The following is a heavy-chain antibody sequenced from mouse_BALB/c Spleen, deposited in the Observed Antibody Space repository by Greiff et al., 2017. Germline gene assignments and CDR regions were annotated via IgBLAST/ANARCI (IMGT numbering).Heavy chain of an antibody. J-gene: IGHJ2*01. CDR2: INSNGGST. CDR1: GFTFSSYG. CDR3: AREKLPRFDY. V-gene: IGHV5-6-3*01. Sequence: EVQVVESGGGLVQPGGSLKLSCAASGFTFSSYGMSWVRQTPDKRLELVATINSNGGSTYYPDSVKGRFTISRDNAKNTLYLQMSSLKSEDTAMYYCAREKLPRFDYWGQGTTLTVSS.